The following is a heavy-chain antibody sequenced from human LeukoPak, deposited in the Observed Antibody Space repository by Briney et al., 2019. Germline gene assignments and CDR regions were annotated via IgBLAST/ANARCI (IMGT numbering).Heavy chain of an antibody. CDR2: INPNSGGT. CDR3: ARDFGPTDLTN. CDR1: GYTFTSYG. J-gene: IGHJ4*02. D-gene: IGHD3-16*01. V-gene: IGHV1-2*02. Sequence: ASVKVSCKASGYTFTSYGISWVRQAPGQGLEWMGWINPNSGGTNYAQKFQGRVTMTRDTSISTAYMELSRLRSDDTAVYYCARDFGPTDLTNWGQGTLVTVSS.